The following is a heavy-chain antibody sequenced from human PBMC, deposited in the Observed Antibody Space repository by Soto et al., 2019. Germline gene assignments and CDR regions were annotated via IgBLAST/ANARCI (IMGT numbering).Heavy chain of an antibody. J-gene: IGHJ6*02. CDR1: GFTFSSYA. V-gene: IGHV3-23*01. CDR3: AKFSAKYYYYGMDV. D-gene: IGHD6-19*01. CDR2: ISGSGGST. Sequence: GGSLRLSCAASGFTFSSYAMSWVRQAPGKGLEWVSAISGSGGSTYYADSVKGRFTISRDNSKNTLYLQMNSLRAEDTAVYYCAKFSAKYYYYGMDVWGQGTTVTVSS.